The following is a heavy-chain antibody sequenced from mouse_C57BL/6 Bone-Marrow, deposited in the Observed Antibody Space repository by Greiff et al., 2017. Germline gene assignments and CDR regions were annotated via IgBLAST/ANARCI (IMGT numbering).Heavy chain of an antibody. CDR1: GFSLTSYA. CDR3: ARKDPCPYYAMDY. V-gene: IGHV2-9-1*01. J-gene: IGHJ4*01. Sequence: VKLMESGPGLVAPSQRLSITCTVSGFSLTSYALSWVRQPPGKGLEWLGVIWTGGGTNYNSALTSRLGISKDNSKSRVFLKMNSLQTDDTARYYCARKDPCPYYAMDYGGQGTSGTVSS. CDR2: IWTGGGT.